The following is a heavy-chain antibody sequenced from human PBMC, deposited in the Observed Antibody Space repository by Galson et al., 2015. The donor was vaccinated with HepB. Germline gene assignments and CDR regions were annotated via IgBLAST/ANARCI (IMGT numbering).Heavy chain of an antibody. CDR1: GFTFHTYA. V-gene: IGHV3-23*01. J-gene: IGHJ3*02. D-gene: IGHD3-16*02. Sequence: SLRLSCAASGFTFHTYAMSWVRQVPGKGLEWVSVVSDSGYTTYYEDSVKGRFTISRDNSNNTQSLQMDRLRAEDTAKYYCVKLGHHYVWGSYRYDAFEIWGQGTMVTVSS. CDR2: VSDSGYTT. CDR3: VKLGHHYVWGSYRYDAFEI.